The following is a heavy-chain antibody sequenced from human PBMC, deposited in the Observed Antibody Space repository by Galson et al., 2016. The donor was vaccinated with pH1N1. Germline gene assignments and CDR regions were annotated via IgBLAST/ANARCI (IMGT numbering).Heavy chain of an antibody. CDR3: ARHPRYYDSSGYYFDY. V-gene: IGHV4-38-2*02. D-gene: IGHD3-22*01. CDR1: AYSVSASCA. Sequence: SETLSLTCTVSAYSVSASCAWGWIRQPPGKGLEWIGNIIDTGTTFYNPSLKSRVTISLDTSKSQFFLRLKSVTAADTAVYYCARHPRYYDSSGYYFDYWGQGILVTVSS. J-gene: IGHJ4*02. CDR2: IIDTGTT.